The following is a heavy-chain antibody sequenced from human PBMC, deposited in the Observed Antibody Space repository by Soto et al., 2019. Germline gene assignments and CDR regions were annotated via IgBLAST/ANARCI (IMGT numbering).Heavy chain of an antibody. CDR2: IVPMFGTP. CDR1: GGTFRNFI. Sequence: SSVKVSCTASGGTFRNFIMNWVRQSPGQGLEWMGGIVPMFGTPTYAEKFKGRVTISATSSTSTAYIELTRLRSEDTAVYYFARNGNYCRPRSQYSGLDVWGQGTTVTDSS. CDR3: ARNGNYCRPRSQYSGLDV. J-gene: IGHJ6*01. V-gene: IGHV1-69*06. D-gene: IGHD1-7*01.